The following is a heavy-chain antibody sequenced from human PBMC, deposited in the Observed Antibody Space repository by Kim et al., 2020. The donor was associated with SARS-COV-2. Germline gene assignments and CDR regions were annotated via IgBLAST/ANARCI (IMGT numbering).Heavy chain of an antibody. CDR3: ATSSYDILTGYFYGMDV. Sequence: GGSLRLSCAASGFTFRSYNMDWVRQSPGRGLEWISSINIGSTHIYYADSVEGRFTISRDNAQNSLYLQMNGLRAEDTAVYYCATSSYDILTGYFYGMDVWGQGTTVTVSS. CDR1: GFTFRSYN. V-gene: IGHV3-21*01. D-gene: IGHD3-9*01. J-gene: IGHJ6*02. CDR2: INIGSTHI.